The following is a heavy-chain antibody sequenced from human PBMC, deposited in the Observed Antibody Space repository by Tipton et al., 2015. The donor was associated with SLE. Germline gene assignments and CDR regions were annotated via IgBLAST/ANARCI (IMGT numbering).Heavy chain of an antibody. Sequence: TLSLTCTVSGGSISSSSYYWGWIRQPPGKGLEWIGEVYHRGSTEYNPSLRSRATISVDTSKNQFSLKWTSVTAADTALYYCARGLWMATIKGFDIWGQGTMVTVSS. CDR3: ARGLWMATIKGFDI. J-gene: IGHJ3*02. D-gene: IGHD5-24*01. CDR2: VYHRGST. CDR1: GGSISSSSYY. V-gene: IGHV4-39*01.